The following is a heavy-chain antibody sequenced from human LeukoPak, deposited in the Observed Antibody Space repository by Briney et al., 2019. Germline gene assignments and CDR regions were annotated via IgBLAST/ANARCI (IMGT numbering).Heavy chain of an antibody. J-gene: IGHJ4*02. CDR2: INHSGST. CDR1: GGSFNDYS. V-gene: IGHV4-34*01. D-gene: IGHD5-18*01. Sequence: SETLSLTCGVHGGSFNDYSWTWIRQSPGKGLEWIGDINHSGSTTYNPSLKSRFTMSVDASKNQFSLRLSSVTAADTAVYYCARGEGPYSKWGQGTLVTVSS. CDR3: ARGEGPYSK.